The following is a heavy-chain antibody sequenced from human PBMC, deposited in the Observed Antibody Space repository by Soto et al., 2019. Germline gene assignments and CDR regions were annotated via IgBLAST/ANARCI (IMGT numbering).Heavy chain of an antibody. CDR1: GGSIAHDNYF. V-gene: IGHV4-39*01. Sequence: SETLSLTCAVCGGSIAHDNYFWCWVRQPPGKGLEWIGSAAYSGGTYKNPSLKSRVTVSVDTSKNQVSLKLTSVTAADTAVYYCVLFLVGGTPHNGLDFPAQH. CDR3: VLFLVGGTPHNGLDFPAQH. J-gene: IGHJ1*01. D-gene: IGHD3-3*01. CDR2: AAYSGGT.